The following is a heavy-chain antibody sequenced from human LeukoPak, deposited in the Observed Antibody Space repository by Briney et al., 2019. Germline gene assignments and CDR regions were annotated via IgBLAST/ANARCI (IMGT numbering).Heavy chain of an antibody. Sequence: PGRSLRLSCAASGFTFDDYAMHWVRQAPGKGLEWVSTISGSGTTTYYADSVKGRFTISRDNSKNTLYLQMNSLRAEDAAVYYCTKRPVVVITTPSFDHWGQGTLVTVSS. V-gene: IGHV3-23*01. J-gene: IGHJ4*02. D-gene: IGHD3-22*01. CDR2: ISGSGTTT. CDR3: TKRPVVVITTPSFDH. CDR1: GFTFDDYA.